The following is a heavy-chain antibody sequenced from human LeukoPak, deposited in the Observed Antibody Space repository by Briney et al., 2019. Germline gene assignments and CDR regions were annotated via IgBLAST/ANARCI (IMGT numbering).Heavy chain of an antibody. Sequence: ASVKVSCKASGYTFTGYYMHWVRQAPGQGLEWMGWINPNSGGTNYAQKFQGRVTMTRDTSISTAYVELSRLRSDDTAVYYCARDSPEYGYYFDYWGQGTLVTVSS. CDR2: INPNSGGT. CDR1: GYTFTGYY. J-gene: IGHJ4*02. CDR3: ARDSPEYGYYFDY. D-gene: IGHD2/OR15-2a*01. V-gene: IGHV1-2*02.